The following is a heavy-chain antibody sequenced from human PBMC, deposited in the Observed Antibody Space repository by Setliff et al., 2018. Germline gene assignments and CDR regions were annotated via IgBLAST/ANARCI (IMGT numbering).Heavy chain of an antibody. Sequence: PGGSLRLSCAASGFTLSSYWMHWVRQAPGKGLVWVSRINSDGSSTSYADSVKGRLTISRDNAKNTLYLQMNSLRAEDTAVYYCARGPWKHSAYYYYYYMDVWGKGTTVTVSS. CDR1: GFTLSSYW. CDR2: INSDGSST. J-gene: IGHJ6*03. D-gene: IGHD1-1*01. V-gene: IGHV3-74*01. CDR3: ARGPWKHSAYYYYYYMDV.